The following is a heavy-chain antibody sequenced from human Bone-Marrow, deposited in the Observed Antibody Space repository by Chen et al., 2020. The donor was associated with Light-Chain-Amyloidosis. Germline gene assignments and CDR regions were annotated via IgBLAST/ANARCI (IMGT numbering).Heavy chain of an antibody. CDR2: IIPIFGTA. J-gene: IGHJ6*02. CDR3: ARALPIFGVVIIPGWDYYYYGMDV. V-gene: IGHV1-69*01. D-gene: IGHD3-3*01. Sequence: QVQLVQSGAEVKKPGSSVKVSCKASGGTFSSYAISWVRQAPGQGLEWMGGIIPIFGTANYAQKFQGRVTITADESTSTAYMELSSLRSEDTAVYYCARALPIFGVVIIPGWDYYYYGMDVWGQGTTVTVSS. CDR1: GGTFSSYA.